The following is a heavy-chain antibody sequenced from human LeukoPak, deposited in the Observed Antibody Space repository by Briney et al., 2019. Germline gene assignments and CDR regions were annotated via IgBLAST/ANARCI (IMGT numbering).Heavy chain of an antibody. CDR1: GYTFTGYY. CDR3: ARFGYSYHQALDY. J-gene: IGHJ4*02. V-gene: IGHV1-2*02. CDR2: INPNSGGT. D-gene: IGHD5-18*01. Sequence: ASVKVSYKTSGYTFTGYYMPWVRQAPGLGLEWMGWINPNSGGTNDAQKFQDRVTMTRDTSISTAYMELSRLRSDDTAVYYCARFGYSYHQALDYWGKGTLVTVSS.